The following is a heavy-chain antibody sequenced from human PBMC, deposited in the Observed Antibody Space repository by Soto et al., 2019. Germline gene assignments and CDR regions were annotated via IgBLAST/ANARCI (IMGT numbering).Heavy chain of an antibody. V-gene: IGHV1-69*06. D-gene: IGHD2-2*01. Sequence: SVKVSFKASGGTFSSYAISWVRQAPGQGLEWMGGIIPIFGTANYAQKFQGRVTITADKSTSTAYMELSSLRSEDTAVYYCARGIVVVPAAIPYYFDYWGQGTLVTVSS. CDR3: ARGIVVVPAAIPYYFDY. CDR2: IIPIFGTA. CDR1: GGTFSSYA. J-gene: IGHJ4*02.